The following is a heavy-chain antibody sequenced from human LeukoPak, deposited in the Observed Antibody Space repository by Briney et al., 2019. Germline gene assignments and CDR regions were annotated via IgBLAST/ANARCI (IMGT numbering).Heavy chain of an antibody. CDR2: ISGSGGST. CDR3: AKTHPRLRLGELSSAYYFDY. V-gene: IGHV3-23*01. J-gene: IGHJ4*02. CDR1: GFTFSSYA. Sequence: GGSLRLSCAASGFTFSSYAMSWVRQAPGKGLEWVSAISGSGGSTYYADSVKGRFTISRDNPKNTLYLQMNSLRAEDTAVYYCAKTHPRLRLGELSSAYYFDYWGQGTLVTVSS. D-gene: IGHD3-16*02.